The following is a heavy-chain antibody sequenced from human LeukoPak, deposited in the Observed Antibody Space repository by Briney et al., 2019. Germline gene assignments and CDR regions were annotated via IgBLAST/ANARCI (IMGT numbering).Heavy chain of an antibody. V-gene: IGHV3-23*01. CDR2: ISGSGGST. Sequence: PGGSLGLSFAASGFPFSSYALSWVRKAPGKGRKWSSAISGSGGSTYYADSVKGRFTISRDNSKNTLYLQINSLRAEDMALYYCAKSSDGSTSFDQWGQGTLVTVSS. CDR3: AKSSDGSTSFDQ. D-gene: IGHD2-2*01. CDR1: GFPFSSYA. J-gene: IGHJ4*02.